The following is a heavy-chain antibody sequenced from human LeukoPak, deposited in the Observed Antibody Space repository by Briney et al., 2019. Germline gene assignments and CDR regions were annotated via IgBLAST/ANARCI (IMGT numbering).Heavy chain of an antibody. Sequence: SETLSLTCTVSGGSISSYYWSWIRQPPGKGLEWIGYIYYSGSTNYNPPLKSRVTISVDTSKNQFSLKLSSVTAADTAVYYCARHATDAFDIWGQGTMVTVSS. CDR2: IYYSGST. V-gene: IGHV4-59*08. CDR3: ARHATDAFDI. J-gene: IGHJ3*02. CDR1: GGSISSYY.